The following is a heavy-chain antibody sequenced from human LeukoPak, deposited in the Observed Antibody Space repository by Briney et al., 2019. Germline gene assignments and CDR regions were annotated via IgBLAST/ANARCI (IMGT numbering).Heavy chain of an antibody. V-gene: IGHV4-4*02. Sequence: SETLSLTCAVSGGSISSSNWWSWVRQPPGKGLEWIGEIYHSGSTNYNPSLKSRVTISIDTSKNQFSLKLSSVTAADTAVYYCARVGYSDSGNYYNDRGAFDYWGQGTPVTVSS. CDR3: ARVGYSDSGNYYNDRGAFDY. CDR1: GGSISSSNW. J-gene: IGHJ4*02. CDR2: IYHSGST. D-gene: IGHD3-10*01.